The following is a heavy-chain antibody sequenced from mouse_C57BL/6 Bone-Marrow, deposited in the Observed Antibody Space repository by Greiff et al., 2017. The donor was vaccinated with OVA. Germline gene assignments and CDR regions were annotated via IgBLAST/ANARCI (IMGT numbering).Heavy chain of an antibody. CDR3: ARDYGSSHWYFDV. Sequence: VQLQQSGPGLVKPSQTVFLTCTVTGISITTGNYRWSWIRQFPGNKLEWIGSIYYSGTITYNPSLTSRTTITRDTPKNQFFLEMNSLTAEDTATYYCARDYGSSHWYFDVWGTGTTVTVSS. J-gene: IGHJ1*03. CDR1: GISITTGNYR. D-gene: IGHD1-1*01. CDR2: IYYSGTI. V-gene: IGHV3-5*01.